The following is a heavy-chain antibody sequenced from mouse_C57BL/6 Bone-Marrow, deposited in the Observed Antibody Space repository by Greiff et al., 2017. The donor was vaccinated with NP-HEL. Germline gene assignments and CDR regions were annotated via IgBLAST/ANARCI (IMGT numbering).Heavy chain of an antibody. CDR1: GYTFTSYW. Sequence: QLQQPGAELVKPGASVKMSCKASGYTFTSYWITWVKQRPGQGLEWIGDIYPGSGSTNYNEKFKSKATLTVDTSSSTAYMQLSSLTSEDSAVYYCARPYDGYYAWFAYWGQGTLVTVSA. V-gene: IGHV1-55*01. D-gene: IGHD2-3*01. J-gene: IGHJ3*01. CDR3: ARPYDGYYAWFAY. CDR2: IYPGSGST.